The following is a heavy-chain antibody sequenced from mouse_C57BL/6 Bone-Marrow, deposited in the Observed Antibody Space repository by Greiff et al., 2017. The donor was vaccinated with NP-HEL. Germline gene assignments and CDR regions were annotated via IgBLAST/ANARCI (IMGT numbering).Heavy chain of an antibody. CDR1: GYTFTSYG. J-gene: IGHJ4*01. CDR2: IYPRSGNT. CDR3: ARGSLFYARDY. Sequence: QVQLKQSGAELARPGASVKLSCKASGYTFTSYGISWVKQRTGQGLEWIGEIYPRSGNTYYNEKFKGKATLTADKSSSTAYMELRSLTSEDAAVYFCARGSLFYARDYWGQGTSVTVSS. V-gene: IGHV1-81*01. D-gene: IGHD6-5*01.